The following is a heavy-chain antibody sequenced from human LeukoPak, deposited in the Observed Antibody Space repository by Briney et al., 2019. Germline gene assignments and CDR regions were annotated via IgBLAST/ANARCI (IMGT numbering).Heavy chain of an antibody. Sequence: TSETLFLTCTVSGGSISSYYWSWIRQPPGKGLEWIGYIYYSGSTNYNPSLKSRVTISVDTSKNQFSLKLSSVTAADTAVYYCARASAGAFDIWGQGTMVTVSS. CDR1: GGSISSYY. V-gene: IGHV4-59*08. CDR2: IYYSGST. J-gene: IGHJ3*02. CDR3: ARASAGAFDI.